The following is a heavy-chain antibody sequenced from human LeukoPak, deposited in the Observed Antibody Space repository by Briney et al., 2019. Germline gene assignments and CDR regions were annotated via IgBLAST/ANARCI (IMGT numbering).Heavy chain of an antibody. D-gene: IGHD2-21*01. CDR2: ISGGGGT. J-gene: IGHJ3*01. CDR3: ARVVDSTRAFHV. CDR1: GFTVSNNF. Sequence: HPGGSLRLSCAASGFTVSNNFMSWVRQAPGQGLEWVSLISGGGGTYYSASVKGRFTISRGNSENSLYLQMNSLRPEDTAAYYCARVVDSTRAFHVWGQGTLVSVSS. V-gene: IGHV3-66*01.